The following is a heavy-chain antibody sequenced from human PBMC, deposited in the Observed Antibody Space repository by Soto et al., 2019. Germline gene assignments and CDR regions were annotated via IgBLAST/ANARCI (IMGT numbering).Heavy chain of an antibody. CDR2: INAGNGNT. CDR1: GYTFTSYA. J-gene: IGHJ6*02. V-gene: IGHV1-3*01. D-gene: IGHD3-3*01. CDR3: ARDYDFWTPAGYYYGMDV. Sequence: PSVKVSCKASGYTFTSYAMHWVRQAPGQRLEWMGWINAGNGNTKYSQKFQGRVTITRDTSASTAYMELSSLRSEDTAVYYCARDYDFWTPAGYYYGMDVWGQGTTVTVSS.